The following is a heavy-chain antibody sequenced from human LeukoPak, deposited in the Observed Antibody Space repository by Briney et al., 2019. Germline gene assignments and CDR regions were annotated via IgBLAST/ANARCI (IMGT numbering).Heavy chain of an antibody. CDR3: ASVRFLEWLSSFGP. D-gene: IGHD3-3*01. Sequence: SETLSLTCTVSGGSISSSSYYWGWIRQPPGKGLEWIGSIYYSGSTCYNPSLKSRVTISVDTSRNQFSLKLSSVTAADTAVYYCASVRFLEWLSSFGPWGQGTLVTVSS. CDR2: IYYSGST. CDR1: GGSISSSSYY. V-gene: IGHV4-39*01. J-gene: IGHJ5*02.